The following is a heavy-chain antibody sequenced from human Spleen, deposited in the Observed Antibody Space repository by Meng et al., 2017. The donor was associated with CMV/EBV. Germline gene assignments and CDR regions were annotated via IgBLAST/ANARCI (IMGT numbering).Heavy chain of an antibody. V-gene: IGHV1-69*05. CDR2: IIPIFGKA. CDR3: ARGARPIQYCSGGSCYFAAY. D-gene: IGHD2-15*01. Sequence: RRYAISGVRQGPGQGRERMGGIIPIFGKANYAQKYQGRVTINTDESTSTAYMELSSLRSDDTAVYYCARGARPIQYCSGGSCYFAAYWGQGTLVTVSS. J-gene: IGHJ4*02. CDR1: RRYA.